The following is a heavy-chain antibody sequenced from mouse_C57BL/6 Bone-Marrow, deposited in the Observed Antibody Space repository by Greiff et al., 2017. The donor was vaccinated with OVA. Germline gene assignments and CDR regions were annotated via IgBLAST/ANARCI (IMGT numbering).Heavy chain of an antibody. D-gene: IGHD1-1*01. CDR1: GYTFTSYG. Sequence: VKLQESGAELARPGASVKLSCKASGYTFTSYGISWVKQRTGQGLEWIGEIYPRSGNTYYNEKFKGKATLTADKSSSTAYMELRSLTSEDSAVYFCARWIYYYGSSFFDYWGQGTTLTVSS. J-gene: IGHJ2*01. V-gene: IGHV1-81*01. CDR3: ARWIYYYGSSFFDY. CDR2: IYPRSGNT.